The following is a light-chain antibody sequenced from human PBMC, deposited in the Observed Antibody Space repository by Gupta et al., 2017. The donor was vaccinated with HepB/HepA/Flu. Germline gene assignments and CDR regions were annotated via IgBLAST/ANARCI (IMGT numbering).Light chain of an antibody. CDR1: QSVLFTSNNKNY. CDR3: QQYYSTPWT. CDR2: WAS. Sequence: VIPQSPDSLSMCLGERAPINCKSSQSVLFTSNNKNYLAWYQQSPGQPPKLLIYWASTRESGVPYRFSGSGSGTDFTLTISSLQAEDVAVYYCQQYYSTPWTFGQGTKVEIK. V-gene: IGKV4-1*01. J-gene: IGKJ1*01.